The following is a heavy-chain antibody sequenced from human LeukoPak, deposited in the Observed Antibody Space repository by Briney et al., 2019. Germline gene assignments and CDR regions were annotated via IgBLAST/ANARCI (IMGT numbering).Heavy chain of an antibody. V-gene: IGHV1-3*03. CDR1: GYTFTSYT. CDR3: ARDLVRGVSTYNWFDP. J-gene: IGHJ5*02. D-gene: IGHD3-10*01. Sequence: GASVKVSCKASGYTFTSYTIHWVRQAPGQRLEWMGWINAGNGNTKYSQEFQDRVTITRDTSASTAYMELSSLRSEDMAVYYCARDLVRGVSTYNWFDPWGQGTLVTVSS. CDR2: INAGNGNT.